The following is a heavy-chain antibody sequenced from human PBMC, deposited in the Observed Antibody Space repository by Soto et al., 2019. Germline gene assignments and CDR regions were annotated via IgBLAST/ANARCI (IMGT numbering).Heavy chain of an antibody. CDR1: GGSFSGYY. J-gene: IGHJ6*02. CDR3: ASSSLYGMDV. Sequence: SEPLSLTCAVYGGSFSGYYWSWIRQPPGKGLEWIGEINHSGSTNYNPSLKSRVTISIDTSKNQFSLKVGSVTAADTAVYYCASSSLYGMDVWGQGTTVTVSS. CDR2: INHSGST. V-gene: IGHV4-34*01.